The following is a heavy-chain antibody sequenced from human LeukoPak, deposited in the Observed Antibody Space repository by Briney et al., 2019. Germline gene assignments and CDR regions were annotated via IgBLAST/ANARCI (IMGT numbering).Heavy chain of an antibody. CDR3: ARDGGGGLVVRERYYMDV. CDR1: GGSISSSSYY. J-gene: IGHJ6*03. V-gene: IGHV4-39*07. CDR2: IYSSGST. D-gene: IGHD2-2*01. Sequence: SETLSLTCTVSGGSISSSSYYWGWIRQPPGKGLEWIGSIYSSGSTYYNPSLKSRVTISVDTSKNQFSRKLSSVTAADTAVYYCARDGGGGLVVRERYYMDVWGKGATVTVSS.